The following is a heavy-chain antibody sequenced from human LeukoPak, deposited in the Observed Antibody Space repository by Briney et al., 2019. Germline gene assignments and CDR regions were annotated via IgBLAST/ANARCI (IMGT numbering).Heavy chain of an antibody. V-gene: IGHV4-4*07. D-gene: IGHD2-2*01. CDR3: ARDRGGVPAAKGAYYFDY. CDR2: FYSSVST. CDR1: GGSISSYY. Sequence: SETLSLTCTVSGGSISSYYWSWIRQPAGKGLEWIGRFYSSVSTNYNPSLKSRITMSVDTSKNQFSLKLSSVTAADTAVYYCARDRGGVPAAKGAYYFDYWGRGTLVTVSS. J-gene: IGHJ4*02.